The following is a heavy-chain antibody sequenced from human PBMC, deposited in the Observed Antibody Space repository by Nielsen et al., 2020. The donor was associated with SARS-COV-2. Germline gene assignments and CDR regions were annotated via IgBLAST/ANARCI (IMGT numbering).Heavy chain of an antibody. D-gene: IGHD4-23*01. V-gene: IGHV3-7*01. CDR2: IKQDGSEK. J-gene: IGHJ4*02. CDR1: GFTFSSYW. Sequence: GESLKISCAASGFTFSSYWMSWVRQAPGKGLEWVANIKQDGSEKYYVDSVKGRFTISRDNAKNSLYLQMNSLRAEDTAVYYCARDYGGGFDYWGQGTLVTASS. CDR3: ARDYGGGFDY.